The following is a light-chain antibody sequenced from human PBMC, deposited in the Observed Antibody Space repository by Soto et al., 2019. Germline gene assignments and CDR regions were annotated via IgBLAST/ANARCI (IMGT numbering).Light chain of an antibody. J-gene: IGKJ1*01. V-gene: IGKV3-15*01. Sequence: EIVMTRSPATLSVSPVERATLSFSASQSISSNLVWYQQKAGQAPRLLIYGASTRATGIPARFSGSGSGTEFTLTISSLQSEDFAVYYCQQYNNWLWTFGQGTKVDIK. CDR1: QSISSN. CDR2: GAS. CDR3: QQYNNWLWT.